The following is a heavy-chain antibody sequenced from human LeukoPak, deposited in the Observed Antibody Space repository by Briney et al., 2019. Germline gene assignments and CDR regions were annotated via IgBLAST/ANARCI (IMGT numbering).Heavy chain of an antibody. Sequence: PGGSLRLSCTVSGFTFSAHRMSWVRQAPGKGLEWVANIYQGGSETHYVDSVKGRFTISRDNAKNSLYLHLSSLRAEDTAVYYCAREGTFGYHSFDYWGQGALVTVSS. CDR1: GFTFSAHR. D-gene: IGHD3-3*01. CDR2: IYQGGSET. J-gene: IGHJ4*02. CDR3: AREGTFGYHSFDY. V-gene: IGHV3-7*01.